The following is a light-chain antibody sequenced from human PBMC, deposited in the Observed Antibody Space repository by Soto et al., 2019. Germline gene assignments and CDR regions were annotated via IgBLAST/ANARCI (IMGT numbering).Light chain of an antibody. CDR2: AAS. J-gene: IGKJ2*01. Sequence: QMTQSPSSLSASVGDRVTITCRASQSISSYLNWYQQKPGKAPKLLIYAASSLQSGVPSRFSGSGSGTDFTLTISSLQPEDFATYYCQQRTFGQGTKLEIK. CDR1: QSISSY. V-gene: IGKV1-39*01. CDR3: QQRT.